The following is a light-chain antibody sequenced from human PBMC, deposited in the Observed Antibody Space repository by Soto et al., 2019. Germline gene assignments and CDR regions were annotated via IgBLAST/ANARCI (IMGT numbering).Light chain of an antibody. Sequence: QSVLTQSASVSGSPGQSITISWTGTSSDVGSYNHVSWYQQHPGEVPKLIIFNVNDRPSGFSNRFSGSKSGNTASLTFSGLQAEDEADYYCSSFTSSTTYVFGTGTKVTVL. CDR2: NVN. V-gene: IGLV2-14*01. CDR3: SSFTSSTTYV. CDR1: SSDVGSYNH. J-gene: IGLJ1*01.